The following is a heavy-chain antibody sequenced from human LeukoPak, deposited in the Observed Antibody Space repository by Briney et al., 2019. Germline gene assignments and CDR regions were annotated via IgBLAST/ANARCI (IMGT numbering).Heavy chain of an antibody. J-gene: IGHJ4*02. V-gene: IGHV3-30*03. CDR3: ARGLSVITAKDYFDY. CDR2: ISYDGSNK. Sequence: PGGSLRLSCAASGFTFDDYGMSWVRQAPGKGLEWVAVISYDGSNKYYADSVKGRFTISRDNAKNSLYLQMNSLRAEDTAVYYCARGLSVITAKDYFDYWGQGTLVTVSS. D-gene: IGHD1-20*01. CDR1: GFTFDDYG.